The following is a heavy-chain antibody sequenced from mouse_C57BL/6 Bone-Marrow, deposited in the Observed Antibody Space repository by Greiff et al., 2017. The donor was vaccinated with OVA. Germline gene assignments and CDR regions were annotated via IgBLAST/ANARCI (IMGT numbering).Heavy chain of an antibody. CDR3: ARITTVVALYYYAMDY. J-gene: IGHJ4*01. D-gene: IGHD1-1*01. V-gene: IGHV1-55*01. CDR1: GYTFTSYW. CDR2: IYPGSGST. Sequence: VQLQQSGAELVKPGASVKMSCKASGYTFTSYWITWVKQRPGQGLEWIGDIYPGSGSTNYNEKFKSKATLTVDTSSSTAYMQLSSLTSEDSAVYYCARITTVVALYYYAMDYWGQGTSVTVSS.